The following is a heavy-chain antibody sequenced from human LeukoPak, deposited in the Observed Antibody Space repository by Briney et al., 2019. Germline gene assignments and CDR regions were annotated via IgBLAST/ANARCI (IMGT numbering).Heavy chain of an antibody. V-gene: IGHV1-2*02. Sequence: ASVKVSCKASGYTFTDYYMHWVRQAPGQGLEWMGWINPNSGDTNYAQKFQGRVTMTRDTSIGTAFMELSRLRSDDTAVYYCARDYDSSGYFLDAFDIWGQGTMVTVSS. D-gene: IGHD3-22*01. J-gene: IGHJ3*02. CDR2: INPNSGDT. CDR3: ARDYDSSGYFLDAFDI. CDR1: GYTFTDYY.